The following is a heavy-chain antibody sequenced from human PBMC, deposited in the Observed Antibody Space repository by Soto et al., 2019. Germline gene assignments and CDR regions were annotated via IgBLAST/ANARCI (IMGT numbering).Heavy chain of an antibody. D-gene: IGHD4-17*01. V-gene: IGHV3-30-3*01. CDR3: AKDPPTVTTMWGGPNWFDP. Sequence: GGSLRLSCAASGFTFSSYALHWVRQAPGTGLEWVAVISYDGSNKYYADSVKGRFTISRDNSKNTLYLQMNSLRAEDTAVYYCAKDPPTVTTMWGGPNWFDPWGQGTLVTVSS. J-gene: IGHJ5*02. CDR2: ISYDGSNK. CDR1: GFTFSSYA.